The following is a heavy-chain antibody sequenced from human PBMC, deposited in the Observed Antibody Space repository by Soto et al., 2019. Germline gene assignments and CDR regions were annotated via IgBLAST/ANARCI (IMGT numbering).Heavy chain of an antibody. D-gene: IGHD3-3*01. CDR1: GFTFSSYG. V-gene: IGHV3-33*01. CDR3: ARDLDVWSGYYLFDY. J-gene: IGHJ4*02. Sequence: QVQLVESGGGVVQPGRSLRLYCAASGFTFSSYGMHWVRQAPGKGLEWVAVIWFDGSNKYYADSVKGRFTISRDNSKNTLYLQMNSLRAEDTAIYYCARDLDVWSGYYLFDYWGQGTLVTVSS. CDR2: IWFDGSNK.